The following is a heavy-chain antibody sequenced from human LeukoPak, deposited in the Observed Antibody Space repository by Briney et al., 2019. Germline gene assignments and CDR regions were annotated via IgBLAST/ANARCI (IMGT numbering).Heavy chain of an antibody. Sequence: GASVKVSCKASGYTFTGYYMHWVRQAPGQGLEWMGWINPNSGGTNYAQKFQGRVTMTRDTSISTAYMELSRLRYDDTAVYYCARDSSNTYYDFWSGYYTGYYYYYMDVWGKGTTVTVSS. CDR1: GYTFTGYY. CDR3: ARDSSNTYYDFWSGYYTGYYYYYMDV. V-gene: IGHV1-2*02. CDR2: INPNSGGT. J-gene: IGHJ6*03. D-gene: IGHD3-3*01.